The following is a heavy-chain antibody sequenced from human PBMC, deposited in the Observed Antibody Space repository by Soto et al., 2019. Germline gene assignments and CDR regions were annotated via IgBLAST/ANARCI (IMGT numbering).Heavy chain of an antibody. D-gene: IGHD6-6*01. Sequence: QVQLVQSGSEGKEPGASMKISCQASGYTFTRYDITWVRQATGQGLEWMGWMNPQTGNAAYAEKFQGRVTMTRSTSINTAYMELSGLRSEDTAVYYCARLSEESSSSNYYYFYMDVWGKGFTVTVSS. V-gene: IGHV1-8*01. CDR1: GYTFTRYD. CDR3: ARLSEESSSSNYYYFYMDV. J-gene: IGHJ6*03. CDR2: MNPQTGNA.